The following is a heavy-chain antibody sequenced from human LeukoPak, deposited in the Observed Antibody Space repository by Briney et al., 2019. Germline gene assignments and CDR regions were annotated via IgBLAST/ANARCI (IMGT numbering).Heavy chain of an antibody. D-gene: IGHD5-24*01. Sequence: GGSLRLSCAASGFIFSDYAMSWVRQAPGKGLEWVSTVHGHNYYADSVKGRFTISRDNSRSTLYLQMDNLSAEDTAVYYSTKDQPGDGYSSIWGRGTLVTVSS. J-gene: IGHJ4*02. CDR2: VHGHN. V-gene: IGHV3-23*01. CDR1: GFIFSDYA. CDR3: TKDQPGDGYSSI.